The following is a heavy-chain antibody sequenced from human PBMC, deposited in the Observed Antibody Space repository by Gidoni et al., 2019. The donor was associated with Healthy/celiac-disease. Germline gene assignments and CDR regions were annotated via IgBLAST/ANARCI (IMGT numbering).Heavy chain of an antibody. Sequence: QVQLVESGGGVVQPGRSLRLSCAASGFTFSSYAMHWVRQAPGKGLEWVAVISYDGSNKYYADSVKGRFTISRDNSKNTLYLQMNSLRAEDTAVYYCARDYYYDSSGNDYWGQGTLVTVSS. J-gene: IGHJ4*02. CDR2: ISYDGSNK. D-gene: IGHD3-22*01. CDR1: GFTFSSYA. CDR3: ARDYYYDSSGNDY. V-gene: IGHV3-30-3*01.